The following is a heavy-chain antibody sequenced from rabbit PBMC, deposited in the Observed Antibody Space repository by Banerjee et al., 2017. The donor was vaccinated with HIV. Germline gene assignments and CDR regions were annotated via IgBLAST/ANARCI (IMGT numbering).Heavy chain of an antibody. CDR3: ARDRDGDAGYGSLAL. D-gene: IGHD7-1*01. V-gene: IGHV1S47*01. CDR2: IDDGDGST. J-gene: IGHJ6*01. CDR1: GFDFSSNA. Sequence: QEQLVESGGGLVQPEGSLTLTCKASGFDFSSNAMCWVRQAPGKGPEWIACIDDGDGSTYYASWVNGRFSISRSTSLGTVDLKMTSLTVADTATYFCARDRDGDAGYGSLALWGPGTLVTVS.